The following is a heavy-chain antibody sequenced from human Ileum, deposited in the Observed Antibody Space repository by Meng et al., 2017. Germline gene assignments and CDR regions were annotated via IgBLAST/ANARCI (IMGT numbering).Heavy chain of an antibody. CDR2: INPDGSDP. J-gene: IGHJ4*02. CDR3: TIDRLNH. D-gene: IGHD3-16*01. CDR1: GLPLSYPW. V-gene: IGHV3-74*01. Sequence: LVVCGGCLAPPGGSLRLYCSGFGLPLSYPWIDWVRLGPGKGLVWGSHINPDGSDPTYADSEKHQFNIPRDNASKQGSLQRNSLRDGDIALYYCTIDRLNHWGQGALVTVSS.